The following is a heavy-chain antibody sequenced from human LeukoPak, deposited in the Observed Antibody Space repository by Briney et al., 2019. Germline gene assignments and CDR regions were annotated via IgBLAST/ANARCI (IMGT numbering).Heavy chain of an antibody. J-gene: IGHJ1*01. V-gene: IGHV4-34*01. D-gene: IGHD6-13*01. CDR2: INHSGST. CDR1: GGSLSGYY. CDR3: ARGLIAAAGTLAEYFQH. Sequence: TSETLSLTCAVYGGSLSGYYWSWIRQPPGKGLEGIGEINHSGSTNYNPSLKSRVTISVDTSKNQFSLKLSSVTAADTAVYYCARGLIAAAGTLAEYFQHWGQGTLVTVSS.